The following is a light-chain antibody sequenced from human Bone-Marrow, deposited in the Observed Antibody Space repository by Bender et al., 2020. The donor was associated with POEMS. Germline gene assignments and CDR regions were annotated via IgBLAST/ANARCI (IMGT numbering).Light chain of an antibody. Sequence: QSVLTQPPSVSGTPGQRVTISCSGSGSNIGGYPVNWYQQLPGTAPRLLIYTNNERPSGVPDRFSGSRSGNTASLTISGLQAEDEADFYCCSYAGDYRYVFGTETKVTVL. J-gene: IGLJ1*01. CDR2: TNN. V-gene: IGLV1-44*01. CDR1: GSNIGGYP. CDR3: CSYAGDYRYV.